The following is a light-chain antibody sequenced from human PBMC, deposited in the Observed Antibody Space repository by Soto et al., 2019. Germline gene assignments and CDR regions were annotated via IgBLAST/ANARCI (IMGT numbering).Light chain of an antibody. CDR3: QQYNNWPPWT. V-gene: IGKV3-15*01. CDR2: RAS. J-gene: IGKJ1*01. CDR1: QSISSN. Sequence: EIVMTQSPATLSVSPGERATLSCRASQSISSNLAWYQHKLGQAPRLFIFRASSRATGIPARFSGSGSGTEFNMTISSLQSEDFAVYYCQQYNNWPPWTFGQGTKVDIK.